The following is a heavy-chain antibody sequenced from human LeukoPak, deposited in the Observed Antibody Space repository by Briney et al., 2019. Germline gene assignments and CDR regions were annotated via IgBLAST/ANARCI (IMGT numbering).Heavy chain of an antibody. D-gene: IGHD1-26*01. CDR3: GMSGDRVPLQDDVFDV. Sequence: GESLKISCKVSGYSFTTYCIGWVRQMPGKGLEWMGIIYPGDSGPTYSPSFQGQVTISFDKSISTAYLQWSSLQASDTAMYYCGMSGDRVPLQDDVFDVWGQGTMVTVST. CDR1: GYSFTTYC. CDR2: IYPGDSGP. J-gene: IGHJ3*01. V-gene: IGHV5-51*01.